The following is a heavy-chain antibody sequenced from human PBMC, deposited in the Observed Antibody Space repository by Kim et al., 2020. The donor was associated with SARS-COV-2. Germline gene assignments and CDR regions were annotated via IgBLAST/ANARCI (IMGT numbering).Heavy chain of an antibody. CDR1: GGTFSSYT. CDR3: ARPAAAGNGYYYYGMDV. V-gene: IGHV1-69*02. CDR2: IIPILGIA. Sequence: SVKVSCKASGGTFSSYTISWVRQAPGQGLEWMGRIIPILGIANYAQKFQGRVTITADKSTSTAYMELSSLRSEDTAVYYCARPAAAGNGYYYYGMDVWGQGTTVTVSS. J-gene: IGHJ6*02. D-gene: IGHD6-13*01.